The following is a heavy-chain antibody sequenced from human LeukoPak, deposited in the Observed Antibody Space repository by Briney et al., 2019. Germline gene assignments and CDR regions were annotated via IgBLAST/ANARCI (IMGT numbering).Heavy chain of an antibody. CDR1: GGSISSSSYY. CDR3: ARLEGGSYHLFGY. V-gene: IGHV4-39*01. J-gene: IGHJ4*02. CDR2: IYYSGST. Sequence: SETLSLTCTVSGGSISSSSYYWGWIRQPPGKGLEWIGSIYYSGSTYYNPSLKSRVTIAVDTSKNQFSLKLSSVTAADTAVYYCARLEGGSYHLFGYWGQGTLVVVSS. D-gene: IGHD1-26*01.